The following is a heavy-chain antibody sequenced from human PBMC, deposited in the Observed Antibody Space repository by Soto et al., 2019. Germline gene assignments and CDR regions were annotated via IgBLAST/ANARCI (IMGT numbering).Heavy chain of an antibody. CDR2: ISSTADGT. CDR3: AQAISRERQLDY. D-gene: IGHD1-26*01. V-gene: IGHV3-23*01. J-gene: IGHJ4*02. CDR1: GFTFSNYA. Sequence: GGSLRLSCAASGFTFSNYAMGWVRQAPGKGLEWVSTISSTADGTDYADSVKGRFTISRDNSKNTLYLQMNSLRAEDTAVYYCAQAISRERQLDYWGQGTLVTVSS.